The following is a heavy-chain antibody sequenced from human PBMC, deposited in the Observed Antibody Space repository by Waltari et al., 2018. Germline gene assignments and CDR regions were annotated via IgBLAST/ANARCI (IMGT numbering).Heavy chain of an antibody. CDR2: IYSGGIT. V-gene: IGHV3-53*02. CDR1: GFTVSNTY. CDR3: TRGSLDY. Sequence: EVQLVETGGGLIQPGGSLSLSCAASGFTVSNTYLTWVRQAPGKGLEWVSLIYSGGITDYADSVKGRFTISRDNSKNTLYLQMNSLRPEDTAVYYCTRGSLDYWGQGTLVTVSS. J-gene: IGHJ4*02.